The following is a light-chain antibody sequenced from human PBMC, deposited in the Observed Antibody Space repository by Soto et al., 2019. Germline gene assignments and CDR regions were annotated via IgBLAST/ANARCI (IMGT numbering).Light chain of an antibody. CDR3: GADHGSGSNFVRV. CDR1: SGYSNYK. Sequence: QPVLTQPPSASASLGASVTLTCTLSSGYSNYKVDWSQQRPGKGPRFVMRVGTGGIVGSKGDGIPDRFSVLGSGLNRNLTIKNIQEEDESDYHCGADHGSGSNFVRVFGGGTKLTVL. J-gene: IGLJ3*02. V-gene: IGLV9-49*03. CDR2: VGTGGIVG.